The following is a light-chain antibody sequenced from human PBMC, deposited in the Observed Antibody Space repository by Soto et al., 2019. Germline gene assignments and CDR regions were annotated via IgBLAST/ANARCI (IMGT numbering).Light chain of an antibody. J-gene: IGKJ1*01. CDR2: WAS. V-gene: IGKV4-1*01. Sequence: DIVMTQSPDSLAVSLGERATINCKSSQSVLYSSNNKNYLAWYQQKPGQPPKLPIYWASTRESGVPDRFSGSRSGTDFTLTISSLQAEDVAVYYCQQYYNTPQNFGQGTKVEIK. CDR3: QQYYNTPQN. CDR1: QSVLYSSNNKNY.